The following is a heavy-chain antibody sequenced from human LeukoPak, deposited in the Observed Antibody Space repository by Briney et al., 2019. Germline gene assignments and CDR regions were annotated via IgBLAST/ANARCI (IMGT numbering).Heavy chain of an antibody. J-gene: IGHJ4*02. CDR1: GYIFSSYY. CDR2: INPNSGGT. CDR3: ARDVSYYFDY. V-gene: IGHV1-2*02. Sequence: GASVKVSCKASGYIFSSYYMHWVRQAPGQGLEWMGWINPNSGGTNYAQKFQGRVTMTRDTSINTAYMELSRLRSDDTAVYYCARDVSYYFDYWGQGTLVTVSS.